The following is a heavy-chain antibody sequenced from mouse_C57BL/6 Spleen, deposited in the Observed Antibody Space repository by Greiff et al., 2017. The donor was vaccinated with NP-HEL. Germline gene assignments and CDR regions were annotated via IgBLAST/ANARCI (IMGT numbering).Heavy chain of an antibody. CDR3: ARSDLLWLRRGFDY. V-gene: IGHV1-69*01. CDR1: GYTFTSYW. J-gene: IGHJ2*01. Sequence: QVQLQQPGAELVMPGASVKLSCKASGYTFTSYWMHWVKQRPGQGLEWIGEIDPSDSYTNYHQKFKGKSTLTVDKSSSTAYMQLSSLTSEDSAVYYCARSDLLWLRRGFDYWGQGTTLTVSS. D-gene: IGHD2-2*01. CDR2: IDPSDSYT.